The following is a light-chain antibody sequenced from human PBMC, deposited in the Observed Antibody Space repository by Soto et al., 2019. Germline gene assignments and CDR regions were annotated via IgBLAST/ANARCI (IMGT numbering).Light chain of an antibody. CDR2: AAS. J-gene: IGKJ1*01. CDR1: QGISTY. Sequence: DLQMTQSPSSPSASVGDSVTITCRASQGISTYLNWYQQKPGKAPKILIYAASSLQSGVPSRFSGSGSETDFTLTISSLQPEDFATYSCQKSYSTTWTFGQGTKVDI. V-gene: IGKV1-39*01. CDR3: QKSYSTTWT.